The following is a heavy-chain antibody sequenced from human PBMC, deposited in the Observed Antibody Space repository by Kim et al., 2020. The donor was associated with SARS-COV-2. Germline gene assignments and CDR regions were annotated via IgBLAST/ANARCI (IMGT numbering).Heavy chain of an antibody. CDR2: ISTSGNSI. V-gene: IGHV3-11*01. CDR3: ARSSPLRVLDY. D-gene: IGHD4-17*01. Sequence: GGSLRLSCAASGFTFSDYYMTWIRQAPGKGLEWVSYISTSGNSIYYADSVKGRFTISRDNARNSVFLQMNSLRVEDTAVYYCARSSPLRVLDYSGQGTLV. CDR1: GFTFSDYY. J-gene: IGHJ4*02.